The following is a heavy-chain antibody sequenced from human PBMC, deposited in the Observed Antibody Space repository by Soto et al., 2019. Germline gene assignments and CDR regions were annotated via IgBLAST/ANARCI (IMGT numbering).Heavy chain of an antibody. CDR3: TKDGLSPTKYFDY. J-gene: IGHJ4*02. Sequence: GGSLRLSCAGSGFIFSSYAMNWVRQAPGKGLEWASGISGSGGSTFYADSVKGRFTISRDNSKNTLYLQMNGLRADDTAVYYCTKDGLSPTKYFDYWGQGTLVTVSS. CDR1: GFIFSSYA. V-gene: IGHV3-23*01. CDR2: ISGSGGST.